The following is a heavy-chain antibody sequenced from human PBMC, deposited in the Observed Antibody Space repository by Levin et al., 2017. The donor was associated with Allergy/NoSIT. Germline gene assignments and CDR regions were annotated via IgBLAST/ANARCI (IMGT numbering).Heavy chain of an antibody. D-gene: IGHD2-2*01. J-gene: IGHJ4*02. CDR1: GYTFTSYG. CDR2: ISAYNGNA. CDR3: ARVGTYGTSISCFDY. V-gene: IGHV1-18*01. Sequence: GESLKISCQASGYTFTSYGISWVRQAPGQGLEWMGWISAYNGNADYAQNLQGRVTMATDTSTSTAYMELRSLRSDDTAVYYCARVGTYGTSISCFDYWGQGTLVTVSS.